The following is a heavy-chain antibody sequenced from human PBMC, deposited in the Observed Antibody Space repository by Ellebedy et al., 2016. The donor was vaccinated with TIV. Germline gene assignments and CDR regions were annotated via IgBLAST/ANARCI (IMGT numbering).Heavy chain of an antibody. CDR3: TRDFDAGHGY. CDR1: GFTFSSYW. CDR2: ISPDGHNA. V-gene: IGHV3-74*01. D-gene: IGHD3-9*01. J-gene: IGHJ4*02. Sequence: PGGSLRLSCAASGFTFSSYWMHWVRQAPGKGLVWVSRISPDGHNAGYADSVKGRFTVSRDNSKNTLYLQMDSLRGDDTAVYYCTRDFDAGHGYWGQGTLVTVSS.